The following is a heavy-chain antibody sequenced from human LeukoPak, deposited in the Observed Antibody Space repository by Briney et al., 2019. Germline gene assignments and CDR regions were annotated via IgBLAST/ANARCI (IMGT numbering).Heavy chain of an antibody. CDR2: IIPIFGTA. CDR1: GGTFSTYA. V-gene: IGHV1-69*05. D-gene: IGHD3-10*01. J-gene: IGHJ4*02. Sequence: ASVKVSCKASGGTFSTYAISWVRQAPGQGLEWMGGIIPIFGTANYAQKFQGRVTITTDECTSTAYMELSSQRSEDTAVYYCARALGTYYYGSGSYGYWGQGTLVTVSS. CDR3: ARALGTYYYGSGSYGY.